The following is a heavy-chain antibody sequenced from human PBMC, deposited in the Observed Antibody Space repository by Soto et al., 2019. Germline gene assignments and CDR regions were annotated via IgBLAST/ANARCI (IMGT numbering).Heavy chain of an antibody. Sequence: VSGPTLVNPTETLTLTCTFSGFSLSTTGMCVSWIRQPPGKALEWLALIDWEDNKYYTSSLKTRLAISKDTSKNQVALTMANMDAVETATYYCARILLYYDTTRGNYFDYWGQGTLVTVSS. J-gene: IGHJ4*02. D-gene: IGHD3-16*01. CDR2: IDWEDNK. CDR1: GFSLSTTGMC. V-gene: IGHV2-70*01. CDR3: ARILLYYDTTRGNYFDY.